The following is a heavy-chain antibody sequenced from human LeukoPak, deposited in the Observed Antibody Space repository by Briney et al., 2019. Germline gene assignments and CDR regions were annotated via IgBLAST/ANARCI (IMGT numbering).Heavy chain of an antibody. CDR2: IYPGDSDT. V-gene: IGHV5-51*01. D-gene: IGHD3-22*01. CDR1: GYSFTNYW. Sequence: GESLKISCKGSGYSFTNYWIGWVRQMPGKGLEWMGIIYPGDSDTRYSPSFQGQVTISADKSISTAYLQWSSLKASDTAMYYCARGIPENFYDSSAYYFNYFDYWGPGTLVTVSS. J-gene: IGHJ4*02. CDR3: ARGIPENFYDSSAYYFNYFDY.